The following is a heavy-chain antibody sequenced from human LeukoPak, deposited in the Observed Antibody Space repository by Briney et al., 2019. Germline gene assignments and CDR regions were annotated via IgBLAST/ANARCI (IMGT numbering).Heavy chain of an antibody. CDR2: IYYSGST. Sequence: SETLSLTCTVSGGSISGYYWSWIRQPPGEGLEWIGYIYYSGSTNYNPSLKGRVTISVDTSKNQFSLKLSSVTAADTAVYFCARDGGSGSYYRFDSWGQGTLVTVSS. V-gene: IGHV4-59*01. CDR3: ARDGGSGSYYRFDS. CDR1: GGSISGYY. D-gene: IGHD3-10*01. J-gene: IGHJ4*02.